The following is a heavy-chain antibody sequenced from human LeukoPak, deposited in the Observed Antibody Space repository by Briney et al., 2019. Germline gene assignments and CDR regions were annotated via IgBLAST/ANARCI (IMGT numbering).Heavy chain of an antibody. CDR1: GYSISSGYY. V-gene: IGHV4-61*01. Sequence: SETLSLTCTVSGYSISSGYYWSWIRQPPGKGLEWIGYIYYSGSTNYNPSLKSRVTISVDTSKNQFSLKLSSVTAADTAVYYCARYVRGDFWSGYYFDYWGQGTLVTVSS. CDR2: IYYSGST. J-gene: IGHJ4*02. D-gene: IGHD3-3*01. CDR3: ARYVRGDFWSGYYFDY.